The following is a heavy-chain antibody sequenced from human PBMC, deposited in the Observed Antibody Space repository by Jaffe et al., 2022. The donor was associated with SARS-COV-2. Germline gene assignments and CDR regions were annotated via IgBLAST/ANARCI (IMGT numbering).Heavy chain of an antibody. CDR1: GGTFSSYT. Sequence: QVQLVQSGAEVKKPGSSVKVSCKASGGTFSSYTISWVRQAPGQGLEWMGRIIPILGIANYAQKFQGRVTITADKSTSTAYMELSSLRSEDTAVYYCARDHRFLEWSPSYYGMDVWGQGTTVTVSS. CDR3: ARDHRFLEWSPSYYGMDV. CDR2: IIPILGIA. D-gene: IGHD3-3*01. J-gene: IGHJ6*02. V-gene: IGHV1-69*08.